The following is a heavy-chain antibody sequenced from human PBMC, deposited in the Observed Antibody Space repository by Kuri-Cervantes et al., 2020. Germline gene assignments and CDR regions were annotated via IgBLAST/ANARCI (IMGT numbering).Heavy chain of an antibody. CDR3: AREGPRSSGWRIDY. CDR1: GFTFSSYS. CDR2: IWYEGSNK. V-gene: IGHV3-33*08. J-gene: IGHJ4*02. Sequence: GGSLRLSCAAAGFTFSSYSMHWVRQAPGKGLGWVAVIWYEGSNKYYADSVKGRFTISRDNSKNTLYLQMNSLRAEDTAVYYCAREGPRSSGWRIDYWGQGTLVTVSS. D-gene: IGHD6-19*01.